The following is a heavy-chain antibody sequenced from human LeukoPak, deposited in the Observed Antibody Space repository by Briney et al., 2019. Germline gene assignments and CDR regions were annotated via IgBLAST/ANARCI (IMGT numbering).Heavy chain of an antibody. J-gene: IGHJ4*02. Sequence: GSLRLSCAASGFTFSDYYMSWIRQPPGKGLEWIASGDYSGGTYYNPSLESRVAISADMSKNQISLKLTSVTGADTAVYYCAGERGEEYSSGWYKTNYFYNWGQGIRVTVSS. V-gene: IGHV4-59*12. CDR3: AGERGEEYSSGWYKTNYFYN. CDR1: GFTFSDYY. CDR2: GDYSGGT. D-gene: IGHD6-19*01.